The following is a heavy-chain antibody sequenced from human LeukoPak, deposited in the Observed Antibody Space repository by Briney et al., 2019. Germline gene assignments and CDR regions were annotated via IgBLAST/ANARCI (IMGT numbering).Heavy chain of an antibody. J-gene: IGHJ4*02. CDR2: IYHSGST. CDR1: GFTVSSNY. V-gene: IGHV4-30-2*01. CDR3: ARASLTITGFDY. Sequence: LRLSCAASGFTVSSNYMSWVRQAPGKGLEWIGYIYHSGSTYYNPSLKSRVTISVDRSKNQFSLKLSSVTAADTAVYYCARASLTITGFDYWGQGTLVTVSS. D-gene: IGHD1-14*01.